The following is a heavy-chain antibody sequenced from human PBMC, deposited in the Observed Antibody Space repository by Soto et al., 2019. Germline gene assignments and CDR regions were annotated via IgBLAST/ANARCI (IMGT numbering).Heavy chain of an antibody. CDR1: GYTFTTYY. Sequence: ASVKVSCKASGYTFTTYYMHWVRQAPGQGLEWMGVINPSSGTTSYTQEFQGRVTMTRDTSTRTVYMELSSLRSEDTAVYYCARGGRSDFWSGYFCDYWGQGTLVTVSS. CDR3: ARGGRSDFWSGYFCDY. J-gene: IGHJ4*02. D-gene: IGHD3-3*01. V-gene: IGHV1-46*03. CDR2: INPSSGTT.